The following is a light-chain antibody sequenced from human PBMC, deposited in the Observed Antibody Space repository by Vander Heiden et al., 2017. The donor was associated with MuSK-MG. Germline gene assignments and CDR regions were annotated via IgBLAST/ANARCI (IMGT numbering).Light chain of an antibody. CDR1: ETIYSW. CDR3: LQSGA. CDR2: KVS. V-gene: IGKV1-5*03. Sequence: QMTQSPSTLFASVGDRVTITCRASETIYSWLDWDQKKPGKVPKLLIHKVSTLQSGVPSRFSGSGSGTEFTRTIHSVQPDDFATYYCLQSGAFGQGTKLQIK. J-gene: IGKJ2*01.